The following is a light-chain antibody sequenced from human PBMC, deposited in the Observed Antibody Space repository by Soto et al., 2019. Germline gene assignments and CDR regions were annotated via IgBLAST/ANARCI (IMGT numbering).Light chain of an antibody. CDR2: EGS. J-gene: IGLJ1*01. Sequence: QSVLTQAASVSGSPGQSITISCTGTSSDVGSYNLVSWYQQHPGKAPKLMIYEGSKRPSGVSNRFSGSKSGNTASLTISGLQAEDEADYYCCEYAGSSTSSVFGTGTKVTVL. CDR1: SSDVGSYNL. V-gene: IGLV2-23*01. CDR3: CEYAGSSTSSV.